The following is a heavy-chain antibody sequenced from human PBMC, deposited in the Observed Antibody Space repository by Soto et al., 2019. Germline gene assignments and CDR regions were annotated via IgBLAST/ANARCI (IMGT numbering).Heavy chain of an antibody. CDR3: AREGVIVVEGGYYFDY. D-gene: IGHD3-22*01. CDR2: IWYDGSNK. Sequence: QVQLVESGGGVVQPGRSLRLSCAASGFTFSSYGMHWVRQAPGKGLEWVAVIWYDGSNKYYADSVKGRFTISRDNSKNTLYLQMNSLSAEDTAVYYCAREGVIVVEGGYYFDYWGQGTLVTVSS. CDR1: GFTFSSYG. V-gene: IGHV3-33*01. J-gene: IGHJ4*02.